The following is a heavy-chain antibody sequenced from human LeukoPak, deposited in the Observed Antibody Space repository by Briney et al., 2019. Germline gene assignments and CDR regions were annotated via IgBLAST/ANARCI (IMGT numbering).Heavy chain of an antibody. CDR3: ARQRKWLRSWDY. J-gene: IGHJ4*02. CDR2: INHSGST. CDR1: GGSFSGYY. V-gene: IGHV4-34*01. Sequence: SETLSLTCAVYGGSFSGYYWSWIRQPPGKGLEWIGEINHSGSTNYNPSLKSRVTISVDTSKNQFSLKLSSVTAADTAVYYCARQRKWLRSWDYWGQGTLVTVSS. D-gene: IGHD5-12*01.